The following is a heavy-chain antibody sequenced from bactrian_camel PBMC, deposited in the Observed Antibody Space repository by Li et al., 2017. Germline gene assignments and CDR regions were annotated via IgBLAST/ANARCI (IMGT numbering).Heavy chain of an antibody. D-gene: IGHD3*01. J-gene: IGHJ4*01. V-gene: IGHV3S40*01. CDR1: GFTFSSYA. CDR2: INSAGGST. Sequence: VQLVESGGGLVQPGGSLRLSCAVSGFTFSSYAMNWVRQAPGKGLEWVSTINSAGGSTYYADSVKGRFAISRDNAKNMVFLQMDSLKVEDTAMYYCAATPSLWGVCGLKSDYAYWGQGTQVTVS. CDR3: AATPSLWGVCGLKSDYAY.